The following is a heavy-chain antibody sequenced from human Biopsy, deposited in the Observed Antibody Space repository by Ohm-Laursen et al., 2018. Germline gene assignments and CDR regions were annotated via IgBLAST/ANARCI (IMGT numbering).Heavy chain of an antibody. D-gene: IGHD6-19*01. V-gene: IGHV1-46*01. CDR1: GYSFTSYH. CDR2: INPSGSTT. CDR3: ARNTGWYGDLYYFDY. Sequence: SVKVSCKVSGYSFTSYHMHWVRQAPGQGLEWMGMINPSGSTTSYPQIFQGRVTMTRDTSKSTVYMELSSLRSADTAVYFCARNTGWYGDLYYFDYWGQGTLVTVSS. J-gene: IGHJ4*02.